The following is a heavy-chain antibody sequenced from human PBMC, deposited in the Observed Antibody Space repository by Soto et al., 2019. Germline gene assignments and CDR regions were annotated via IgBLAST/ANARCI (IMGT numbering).Heavy chain of an antibody. Sequence: GASVKVSCKASGYTFTSYAMHWVRQAPGQRLEWMGWINADNGNTQHPQKFQGRVTITRDTSTSTAYMELRSLRSDDTAVYYCARDQTSYSSGWSYGGDFDYWGQGTLVTVSS. V-gene: IGHV1-3*01. CDR3: ARDQTSYSSGWSYGGDFDY. CDR1: GYTFTSYA. CDR2: INADNGNT. D-gene: IGHD6-19*01. J-gene: IGHJ4*02.